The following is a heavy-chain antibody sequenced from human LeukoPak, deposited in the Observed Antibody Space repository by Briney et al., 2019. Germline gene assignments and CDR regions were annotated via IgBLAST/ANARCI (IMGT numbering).Heavy chain of an antibody. J-gene: IGHJ4*02. V-gene: IGHV3-48*02. Sequence: GGSLRLSCAASEFAFSTYNMNWVRQAPGKGLEWVSYISTGSSTTYYADSVKGRFTISRDNVENSLYLQMNSLRDEDTAVYYCARVAAGYSVYYFDYWGQGTLVTVSS. CDR3: ARVAAGYSVYYFDY. CDR1: EFAFSTYN. D-gene: IGHD4-23*01. CDR2: ISTGSSTT.